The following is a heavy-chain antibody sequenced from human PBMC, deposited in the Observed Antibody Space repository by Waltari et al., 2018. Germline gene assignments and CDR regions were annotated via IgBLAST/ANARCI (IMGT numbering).Heavy chain of an antibody. J-gene: IGHJ4*02. Sequence: QVHLQESGPGLVKPSETLSLTCAVSGDSFSSNYWNWIRQPPGKGLEWIGRIYGRGGSTDYNPSLKSRVASSTDTPKNQFSLKLTSVTAADTAVYFCARDKYTNSDFWGQGVLVTVSS. CDR3: ARDKYTNSDF. CDR1: GDSFSSNY. D-gene: IGHD2-8*01. CDR2: IYGRGGST. V-gene: IGHV4-4*07.